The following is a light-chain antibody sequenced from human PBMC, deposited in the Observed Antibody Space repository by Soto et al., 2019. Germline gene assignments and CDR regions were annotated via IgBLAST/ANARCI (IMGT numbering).Light chain of an antibody. CDR2: GAS. Sequence: EIVMTQSPATLSASPGERATLSCRASQSVSSNLAWYQQKPGQAPRLLIYGASTRATGIPARFSGSGSGTEFTLTISSLQSEDFAVYYCQQYNNWSPSGTFGQGTKLEIK. V-gene: IGKV3-15*01. CDR1: QSVSSN. J-gene: IGKJ2*02. CDR3: QQYNNWSPSGT.